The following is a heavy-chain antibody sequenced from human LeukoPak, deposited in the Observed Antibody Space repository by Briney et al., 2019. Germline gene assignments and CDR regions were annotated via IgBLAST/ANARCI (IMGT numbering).Heavy chain of an antibody. D-gene: IGHD3-9*01. V-gene: IGHV3-21*01. Sequence: GGSLRLSCAASAFTFSSYSMNWVRQAPGKGLEWVSSISSSSSYIYYADSGKGRFTISRDNAKNSLYLQMNSLRAEDTALYYCARVRDDTNEGYPDYWGQGTLVTVSS. CDR2: ISSSSSYI. CDR1: AFTFSSYS. J-gene: IGHJ4*02. CDR3: ARVRDDTNEGYPDY.